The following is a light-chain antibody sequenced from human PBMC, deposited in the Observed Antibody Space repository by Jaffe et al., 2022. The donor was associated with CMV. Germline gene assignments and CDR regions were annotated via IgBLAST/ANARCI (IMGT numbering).Light chain of an antibody. CDR3: QQYNNWPRGGKT. CDR1: QSVSSN. Sequence: EIVMTQSPATLSVSPGERATLSCRASQSVSSNLAWYQQKPGQAPRLLIYGASTRATGIPARFSGSGSGTEFTLTISSLQSEDFAVYYCQQYNNWPRGGKTFGQGTKLEIK. CDR2: GAS. V-gene: IGKV3-15*01. J-gene: IGKJ2*01.